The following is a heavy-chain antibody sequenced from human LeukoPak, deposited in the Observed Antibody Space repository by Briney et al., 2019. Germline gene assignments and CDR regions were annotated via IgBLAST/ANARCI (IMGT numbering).Heavy chain of an antibody. J-gene: IGHJ4*02. CDR2: IYPGDSDT. CDR1: GYRFTSYW. Sequence: GESLKISCKGSGYRFTSYWTGWVRQMPGKGLEWMGIIYPGDSDTRYSPSFQGQVTISVDKSISTAYLQWSSLKASDTAMYYCASGIVGATKWDFDYWSQGTLVTVSS. CDR3: ASGIVGATKWDFDY. D-gene: IGHD1-26*01. V-gene: IGHV5-51*01.